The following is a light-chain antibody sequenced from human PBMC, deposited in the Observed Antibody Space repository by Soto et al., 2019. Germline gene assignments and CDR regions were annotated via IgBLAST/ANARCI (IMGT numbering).Light chain of an antibody. CDR3: HQYGPSVT. V-gene: IGKV3-20*01. CDR2: GAS. CDR1: QSVDSSY. J-gene: IGKJ4*01. Sequence: IVMTQSPGALSLSPGERATLSCRASQSVDSSYLAWDQQKPGQAPRPLIYGASSRATGIPDAFRGSGSRTDFTLTISRLDPEDFAVYYRHQYGPSVTFGGGTKVDIK.